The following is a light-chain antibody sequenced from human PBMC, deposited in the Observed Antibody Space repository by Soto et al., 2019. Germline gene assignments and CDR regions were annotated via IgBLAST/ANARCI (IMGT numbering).Light chain of an antibody. J-gene: IGLJ2*01. CDR3: GTWDSSLSAGV. Sequence: QSVLTQPPSVSAAPGQKVTISCSGGSSNIGNNYVSWYQQFPGTAPKLLISDNNNRPSGIPDRFSGSKSGTSATLGITGLQTGDEADYYCGTWDSSLSAGVFGGGTKLTVL. CDR2: DNN. V-gene: IGLV1-51*01. CDR1: SSNIGNNY.